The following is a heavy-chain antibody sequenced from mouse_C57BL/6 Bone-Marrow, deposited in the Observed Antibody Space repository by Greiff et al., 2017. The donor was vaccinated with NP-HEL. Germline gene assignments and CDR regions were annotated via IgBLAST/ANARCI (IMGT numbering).Heavy chain of an antibody. CDR3: AGTDGNYEFAY. V-gene: IGHV1-69*01. CDR1: GYTFTSYW. J-gene: IGHJ3*01. D-gene: IGHD2-1*01. Sequence: VQLQQPGAELVMPGASVKLSCKASGYTFTSYWMHWVKQRPGQGLEWIGEIDPSDSYTNYNQQFKGKSTLTVDKSSSTAYMQLSSLTSEDSAVYYCAGTDGNYEFAYWGQGTLVTVSA. CDR2: IDPSDSYT.